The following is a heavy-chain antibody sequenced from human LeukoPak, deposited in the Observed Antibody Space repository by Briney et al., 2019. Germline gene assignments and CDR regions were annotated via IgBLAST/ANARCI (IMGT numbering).Heavy chain of an antibody. J-gene: IGHJ4*02. D-gene: IGHD3-10*01. CDR2: IYYSGST. CDR1: GGSIGSSTYY. CDR3: VREEGYYGSPG. V-gene: IGHV4-39*02. Sequence: SETLSLTCTVSGGSIGSSTYYWAWIRQPPGKGLEWIGNIYYSGSTYYNASLSSRVTISVDTSEKQFSLKLSSVTAADTAVYYCVREEGYYGSPGWGQGTLVTVSS.